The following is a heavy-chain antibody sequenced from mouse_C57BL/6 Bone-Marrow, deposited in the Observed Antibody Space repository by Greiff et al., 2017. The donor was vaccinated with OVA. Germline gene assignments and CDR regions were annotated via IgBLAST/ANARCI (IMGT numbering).Heavy chain of an antibody. CDR2: IYPGSGST. V-gene: IGHV1-55*01. Sequence: QVQLQQPGAELVKPGASVKMSCKASGYTFTSYWITWVKQRPGQGLEWIGDIYPGSGSTNYNEKFKSKATLTVDTSSSTAYLQLSSLTSEDTAVYYCARSYDYDGIYVWGTGTTVTVSS. D-gene: IGHD2-4*01. J-gene: IGHJ1*03. CDR1: GYTFTSYW. CDR3: ARSYDYDGIYV.